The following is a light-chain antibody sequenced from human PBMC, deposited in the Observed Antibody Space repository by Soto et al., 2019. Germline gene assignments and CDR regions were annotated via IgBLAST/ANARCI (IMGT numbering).Light chain of an antibody. Sequence: DIQMTQSPSSLSASGGETVTITFRASQSISSYLNWYQQKPGKAPKLLIYAASTLQSGVPSRFSGSGSGTEFTLTISSLQPEDFATYYCQQLNSYPLTFGGGTKVDIK. V-gene: IGKV1-9*01. CDR1: QSISSY. J-gene: IGKJ4*01. CDR3: QQLNSYPLT. CDR2: AAS.